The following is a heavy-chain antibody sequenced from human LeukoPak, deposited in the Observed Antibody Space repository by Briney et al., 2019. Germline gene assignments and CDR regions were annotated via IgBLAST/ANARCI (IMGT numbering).Heavy chain of an antibody. Sequence: PSETLSLTCTVSGGSISSSSYYWSWIRQPPGKGLEWIGYIYYSGSTNYNPSLKSRVTISVDTSKNQFSLKLSSVTAADTAVYYCAREGVVRGVIIDYYGMDVWGQGTTVTVSS. J-gene: IGHJ6*02. CDR2: IYYSGST. CDR1: GGSISSSSYY. CDR3: AREGVVRGVIIDYYGMDV. V-gene: IGHV4-61*01. D-gene: IGHD3-10*01.